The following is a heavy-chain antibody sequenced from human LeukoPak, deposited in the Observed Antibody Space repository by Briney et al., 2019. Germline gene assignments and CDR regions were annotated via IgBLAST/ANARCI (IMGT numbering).Heavy chain of an antibody. Sequence: ASVKVSCKASGGTFSSYAISWVRQAPGQGLEWMGGIIPIFGTANYAQKFQGRVTITADESTSTAYMELSSLRSEDTAVYYCARVRDGYCSSTSCFNWFDPWAQGTLVTVSS. V-gene: IGHV1-69*13. CDR1: GGTFSSYA. D-gene: IGHD2-2*03. CDR2: IIPIFGTA. CDR3: ARVRDGYCSSTSCFNWFDP. J-gene: IGHJ5*02.